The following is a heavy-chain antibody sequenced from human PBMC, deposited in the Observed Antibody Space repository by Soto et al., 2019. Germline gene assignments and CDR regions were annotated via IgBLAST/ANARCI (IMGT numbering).Heavy chain of an antibody. Sequence: QVQLQESGPGLVKPSETLSLTCTVSGASISGYFWSWIRQPPGKGLEWIGNIYYSGSTNYNPSLKSRVTISADTSNNQFSLNLSSVTAADTAVYYCARRFCGGSCPRWYFDFWGRGTLVTVSS. CDR3: ARRFCGGSCPRWYFDF. J-gene: IGHJ2*01. CDR2: IYYSGST. V-gene: IGHV4-59*08. D-gene: IGHD2-15*01. CDR1: GASISGYF.